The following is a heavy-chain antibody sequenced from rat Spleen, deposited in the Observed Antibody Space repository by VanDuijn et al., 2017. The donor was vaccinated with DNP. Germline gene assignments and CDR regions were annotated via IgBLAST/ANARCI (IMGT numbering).Heavy chain of an antibody. J-gene: IGHJ2*01. Sequence: EVKLVESGGGLVQPGRSLKLSCAASGFNFHDYWMGWVRQAPGKGLEWIGEINKESGTIIYSPSLKDKFTISRDNAQNTLYLQMNKLGSEDTAIYHCAKGPNYGGYSDFFDYWGQGVTVTVSS. CDR3: AKGPNYGGYSDFFDY. V-gene: IGHV4-2*01. CDR1: GFNFHDYW. D-gene: IGHD1-11*01. CDR2: INKESGTI.